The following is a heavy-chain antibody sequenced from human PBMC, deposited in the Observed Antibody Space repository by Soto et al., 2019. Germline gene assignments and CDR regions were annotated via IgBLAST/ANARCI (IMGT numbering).Heavy chain of an antibody. V-gene: IGHV3-64*01. D-gene: IGHD3-10*01. CDR2: ISVNGGTT. J-gene: IGHJ5*02. Sequence: EVQLVESGGGLVQPGGSLRLSCAASGFTFNTYAMHWVRQAPGKGLEYVSGISVNGGTTYYANSVRGRFTISRDNSKNTLYLQMGSLRAEDMAVYYCAREGWFGEKGWLDPWGQGTLVIDSS. CDR1: GFTFNTYA. CDR3: AREGWFGEKGWLDP.